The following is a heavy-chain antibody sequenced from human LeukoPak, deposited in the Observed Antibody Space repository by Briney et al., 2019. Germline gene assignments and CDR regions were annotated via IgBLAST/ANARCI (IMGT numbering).Heavy chain of an antibody. CDR3: ARGGYSSSWYFDY. CDR1: GGSVSSYY. V-gene: IGHV4-59*02. Sequence: PSETLSLTCTVSGGSVSSYYWGWIRQPPGKGLEWIGDIHYSGSTNYNPSLKSRVTISVDASKNQFSLKGSSVTAADTAVYYCARGGYSSSWYFDYWGQGSLVTVSS. CDR2: IHYSGST. D-gene: IGHD6-13*01. J-gene: IGHJ4*02.